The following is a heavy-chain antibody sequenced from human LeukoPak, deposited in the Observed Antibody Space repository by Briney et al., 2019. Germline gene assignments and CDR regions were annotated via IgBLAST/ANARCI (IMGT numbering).Heavy chain of an antibody. J-gene: IGHJ4*02. CDR2: IIPIFGTA. CDR3: AKDAVAGTADY. V-gene: IGHV1-69*05. CDR1: GGTFSSYA. Sequence: KVSCKASGGTFSSYAISWVRQAPGQGLEWMGGIIPIFGTANYAQKFQGRVTITTDGSTSTAYMELSSLRTEDTALYYCAKDAVAGTADYWGQGTLVTVSS. D-gene: IGHD6-19*01.